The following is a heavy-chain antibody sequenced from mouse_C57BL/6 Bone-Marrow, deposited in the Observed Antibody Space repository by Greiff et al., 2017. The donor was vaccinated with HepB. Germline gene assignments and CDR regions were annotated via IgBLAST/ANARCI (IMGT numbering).Heavy chain of an antibody. V-gene: IGHV1-42*01. CDR2: INPSTGGT. Sequence: VQLQQSGPELVKPGASVKISCKASGYSFTGYYMNWVKQSPEKSLEWIGEINPSTGGTTYNQKFKAKATLTVDKSSSTAYMQLKSLTSEDSAVYYCATYEDYFDYWGQGTTLTVSS. J-gene: IGHJ2*01. D-gene: IGHD2-12*01. CDR3: ATYEDYFDY. CDR1: GYSFTGYY.